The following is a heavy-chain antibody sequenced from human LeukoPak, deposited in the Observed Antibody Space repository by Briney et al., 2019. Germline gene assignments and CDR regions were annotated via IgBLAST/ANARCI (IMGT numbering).Heavy chain of an antibody. V-gene: IGHV4-39*07. CDR2: IYYDGNT. J-gene: IGHJ4*02. CDR1: GGSVSSRNYY. Sequence: SETLSLTCTVSGGSVSSRNYYWGWIRQPPGKGLEWIGSIYYDGNTFYNPSLKSRVTISVDKSKNQFSLKLTSVTAADTAIYYCARQSRDSFGPFDYWGQGTLVTVSS. D-gene: IGHD3-3*01. CDR3: ARQSRDSFGPFDY.